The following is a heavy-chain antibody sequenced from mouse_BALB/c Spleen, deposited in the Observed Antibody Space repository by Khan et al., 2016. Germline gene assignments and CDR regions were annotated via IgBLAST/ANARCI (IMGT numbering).Heavy chain of an antibody. V-gene: IGHV5-6-3*01. CDR2: INSNSGST. Sequence: EVELVESGGGLVQPGGSLKLSCAASGFTFSTYAMSWVRQTPDKRLELVATINSNSGSTYYPDNVKGRFTISRDNAKNTLYLQMSSLKSEDTAMYYCARVRQAVDYWGQGTSVTVSS. J-gene: IGHJ4*01. CDR1: GFTFSTYA. CDR3: ARVRQAVDY. D-gene: IGHD2-14*01.